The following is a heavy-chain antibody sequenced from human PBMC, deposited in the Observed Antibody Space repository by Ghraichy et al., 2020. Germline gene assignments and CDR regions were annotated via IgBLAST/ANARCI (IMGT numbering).Heavy chain of an antibody. CDR1: GFTFSSCG. CDR2: VGGTGDYT. D-gene: IGHD4-17*01. J-gene: IGHJ4*02. CDR3: AKARSDYYHQGTFDY. V-gene: IGHV3-23*01. Sequence: SCAASGFTFSSCGMNWVRQAPGKGLEWVSSVGGTGDYTYYADSVKGRFTISRDNSKNTLFLQMNSLRAEDTAVYYCAKARSDYYHQGTFDYWGQGTLVTVSS.